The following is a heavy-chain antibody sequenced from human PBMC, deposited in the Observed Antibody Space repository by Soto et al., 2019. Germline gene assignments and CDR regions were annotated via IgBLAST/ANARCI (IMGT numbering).Heavy chain of an antibody. CDR2: IFPDDSDT. J-gene: IGHJ4*02. Sequence: GESLKISCKASGYSISNYWICWVREMPGQGLEWMGIIFPDDSDTRYSPSFQGHVTISVDKSISTAYVQWSSLKASDSAIYYCFRGGVTSRTFDYWGQGTLVTVSS. CDR1: GYSISNYW. V-gene: IGHV5-51*01. CDR3: FRGGVTSRTFDY. D-gene: IGHD3-16*01.